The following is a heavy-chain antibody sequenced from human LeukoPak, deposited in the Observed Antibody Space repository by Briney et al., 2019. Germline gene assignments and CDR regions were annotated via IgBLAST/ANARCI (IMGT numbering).Heavy chain of an antibody. CDR3: ARSSVGARRRIDY. V-gene: IGHV1-8*01. D-gene: IGHD1-26*01. CDR2: MNPNSGNT. J-gene: IGHJ4*02. CDR1: GYTFTSYD. Sequence: ASVKVSCKASGYTFTSYDINWVRQSTGQGLEWMGWMNPNSGNTGYAQMFQGRVTMTRSTSINTAYMELNSLTSEDTAVYYCARSSVGARRRIDYWGQGSLVTVSS.